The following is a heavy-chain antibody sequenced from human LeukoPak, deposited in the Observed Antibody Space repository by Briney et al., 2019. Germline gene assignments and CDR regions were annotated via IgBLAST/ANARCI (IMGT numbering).Heavy chain of an antibody. Sequence: GGSLRLSCAASGFSFSTIYMSWVRQTRGEGLEWVANINVDGTAEYYVDSVKGRFTISRDNAKNSLYLQMNSLRAEDTAVYYCARDPYRFAFDIWGQGTVVLVSS. CDR3: ARDPYRFAFDI. CDR2: INVDGTAE. D-gene: IGHD1-26*01. CDR1: GFSFSTIY. J-gene: IGHJ3*02. V-gene: IGHV3-7*03.